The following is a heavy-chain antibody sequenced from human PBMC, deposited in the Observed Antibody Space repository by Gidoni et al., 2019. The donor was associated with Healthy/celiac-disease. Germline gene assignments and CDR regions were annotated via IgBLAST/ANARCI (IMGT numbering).Heavy chain of an antibody. V-gene: IGHV3-15*01. J-gene: IGHJ6*02. D-gene: IGHD2-2*01. CDR3: TSRTFYLGYCSSTSCRNYYYGMDV. CDR2: IKSKTDGGTT. Sequence: EVQLVESGGGLVKPGGSLRLSCAASGFTFSNAWMSWVRQAPGKGLEWVGRIKSKTDGGTTDYAAPVKGRFTISRDDSKNTLYLQMNSLKTEDTAVYYCTSRTFYLGYCSSTSCRNYYYGMDVWGQGTTVTVSS. CDR1: GFTFSNAW.